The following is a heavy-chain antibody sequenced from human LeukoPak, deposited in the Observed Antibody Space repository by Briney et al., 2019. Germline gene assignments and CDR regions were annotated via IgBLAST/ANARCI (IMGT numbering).Heavy chain of an antibody. J-gene: IGHJ4*02. CDR2: IYSGGST. CDR3: ARSSGWYTFDY. Sequence: PGGSLRLSCAASGFTVSSNYMSWVRQAPGKGLEWVSVIYSGGSTYYADSVKGRFTISRDNSKNTLYLQMNSLRAEDTAVYYCARSSGWYTFDYWGQGTLVTVSS. V-gene: IGHV3-53*01. D-gene: IGHD6-19*01. CDR1: GFTVSSNY.